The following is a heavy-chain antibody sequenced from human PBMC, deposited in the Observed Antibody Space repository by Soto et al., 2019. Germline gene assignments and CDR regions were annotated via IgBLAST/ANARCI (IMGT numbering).Heavy chain of an antibody. Sequence: GGSLRLSGAACGFTFSRFWIHWVRQAPWKGLVWVSRINTDGSSTTYADSVKGRFTISRDNAKNTLYLQMDSLRAEDTGVYYCTRDPGAYSSTWYFYFDSCGQGTLVTFSS. CDR1: GFTFSRFW. CDR2: INTDGSST. CDR3: TRDPGAYSSTWYFYFDS. J-gene: IGHJ4*02. V-gene: IGHV3-74*01. D-gene: IGHD6-13*01.